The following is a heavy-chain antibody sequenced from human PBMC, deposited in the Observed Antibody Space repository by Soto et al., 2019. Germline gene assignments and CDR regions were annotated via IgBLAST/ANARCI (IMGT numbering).Heavy chain of an antibody. V-gene: IGHV3-48*02. J-gene: IGHJ6*02. CDR3: ARRITMVRGPYYYYAMDV. CDR2: ITSTSSTK. Sequence: EVQLVESGGGLVQPGGSLRLSCAASGFTFSSLTMNWVRQAPGKGLEWISYITSTSSTKNYADSVKGRFTISRDNANNSLYLQMNSLRDEDTAVYYCARRITMVRGPYYYYAMDVWGQGTTVTVSS. CDR1: GFTFSSLT. D-gene: IGHD3-10*01.